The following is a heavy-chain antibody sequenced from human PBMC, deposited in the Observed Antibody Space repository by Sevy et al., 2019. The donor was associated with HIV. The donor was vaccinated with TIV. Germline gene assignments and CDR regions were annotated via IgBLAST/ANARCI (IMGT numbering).Heavy chain of an antibody. CDR2: ISDRSDTI. D-gene: IGHD2-15*01. V-gene: IGHV3-48*01. J-gene: IGHJ4*02. CDR3: ARVRDRYCSGGSCYYGYFFDY. Sequence: GGSLRLSCAASGFIFSNYYMTWVRQAPGKGLEWVSYISDRSDTISYADSVKGRFTISRDNAKNALYLQMSSLGGEDTDGYYCARVRDRYCSGGSCYYGYFFDYWGQGTLVTVSS. CDR1: GFIFSNYY.